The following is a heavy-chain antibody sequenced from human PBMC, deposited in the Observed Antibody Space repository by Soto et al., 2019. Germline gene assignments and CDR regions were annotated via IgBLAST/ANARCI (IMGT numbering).Heavy chain of an antibody. CDR2: ISSSSSYI. CDR1: GFTFSSYS. J-gene: IGHJ4*02. V-gene: IGHV3-21*01. Sequence: PGGSLRLSCAASGFTFSSYSMNWVRQAPGKGLEWVSSISSSSSYIYYADSVKGRFTISRDNAKNSLYLQMNSLRAEDTAVYYCAREGTLRYFDWFPSPFDYWGQGTLVTVSS. D-gene: IGHD3-9*01. CDR3: AREGTLRYFDWFPSPFDY.